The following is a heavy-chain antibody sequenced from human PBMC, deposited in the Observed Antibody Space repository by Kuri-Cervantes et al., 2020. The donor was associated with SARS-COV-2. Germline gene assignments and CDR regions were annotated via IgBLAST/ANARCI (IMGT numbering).Heavy chain of an antibody. CDR1: GGTFSTYG. J-gene: IGHJ3*02. V-gene: IGHV1-69*05. CDR2: IIPFFGTP. CDR3: ARVIIAVAGTDAFDI. D-gene: IGHD6-19*01. Sequence: SVKVSCKASGGTFSTYGFTWVRQAPGQGLEWMGGIIPFFGTPNYAQKLQGRVTMTTDTSTSTAYMELRSLRSDDTAVYYCARVIIAVAGTDAFDIWGQGTMVTVSS.